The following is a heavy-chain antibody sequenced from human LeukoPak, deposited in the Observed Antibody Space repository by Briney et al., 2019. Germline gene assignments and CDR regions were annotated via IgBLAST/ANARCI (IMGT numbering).Heavy chain of an antibody. J-gene: IGHJ4*02. V-gene: IGHV3-23*01. Sequence: PGGSLRLSCAASGFTFSSYAMSWVRQAPGKGLEWVSAISGSGGSTYYADSVKGRFTISRDNSKNTLYLQMNSLRAEDTGVYYCARIGGYRYGVFDYRGQGTLVTVSS. CDR2: ISGSGGST. CDR3: ARIGGYRYGVFDY. CDR1: GFTFSSYA. D-gene: IGHD5-18*01.